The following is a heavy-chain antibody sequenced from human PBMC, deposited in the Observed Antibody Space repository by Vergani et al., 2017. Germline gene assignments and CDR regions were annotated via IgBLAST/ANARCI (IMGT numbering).Heavy chain of an antibody. V-gene: IGHV1-18*01. D-gene: IGHD3-16*02. CDR1: GGPFKNSV. Sequence: QVQMVQSGAEVKKPGASVKVSCKASGGPFKNSVFSWVRQVPGQGLEWMGRVITFNGTTDYAQKIQGRVTMTTDTSTRTAYMQLRSLTFDDTAVYYCAREGFYDNIRGTYRPPSYYGMGVWGQGTKVTVAS. J-gene: IGHJ6*02. CDR2: VITFNGTT. CDR3: AREGFYDNIRGTYRPPSYYGMGV.